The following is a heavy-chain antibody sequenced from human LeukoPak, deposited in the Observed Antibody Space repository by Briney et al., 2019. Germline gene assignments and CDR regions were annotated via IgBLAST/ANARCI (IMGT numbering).Heavy chain of an antibody. V-gene: IGHV1-46*01. J-gene: IGHJ5*02. CDR3: ARDLSSCWFDP. Sequence: GASVKVSCKACGYTFTSYYMHWVRQAPGQGLEWMGIINPSGGTTSYAQKFQGRVTMTRDTSTTTVYMELSSLRSEDTAVYYCARDLSSCWFDPWGQGTLVTVSS. CDR1: GYTFTSYY. CDR2: INPSGGTT. D-gene: IGHD6-13*01.